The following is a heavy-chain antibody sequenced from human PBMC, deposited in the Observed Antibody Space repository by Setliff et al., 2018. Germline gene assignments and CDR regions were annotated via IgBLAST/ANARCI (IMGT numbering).Heavy chain of an antibody. CDR3: VREYSGGGLM. J-gene: IGHJ3*01. V-gene: IGHV1-18*01. D-gene: IGHD6-19*01. CDR2: ISAYNGNT. Sequence: ASVKVSCRASGYTFTSYGFSWVRQAPGQGLEWMGWISAYNGNTNYGQRYQGRVTMTTDTSTNTVYMELRSLRSDDTAVYFCVREYSGGGLMWGQGTMVTVSS. CDR1: GYTFTSYG.